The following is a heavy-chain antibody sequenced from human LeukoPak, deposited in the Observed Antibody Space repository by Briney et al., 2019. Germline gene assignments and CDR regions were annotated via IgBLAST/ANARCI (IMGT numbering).Heavy chain of an antibody. CDR2: IYPGDSDT. D-gene: IGHD3-22*01. J-gene: IGHJ3*02. CDR1: GYSFPSYW. CDR3: ARRPYDSSGYYRDDAFDI. Sequence: GKSLKISCKGSGYSFPSYWIGWVRQMPGKGLEWMGIIYPGDSDTRYSPSFQGQVTISVDKSISTAYLQWSSLKASDTAMYYCARRPYDSSGYYRDDAFDIWGQGTMVTVSS. V-gene: IGHV5-51*01.